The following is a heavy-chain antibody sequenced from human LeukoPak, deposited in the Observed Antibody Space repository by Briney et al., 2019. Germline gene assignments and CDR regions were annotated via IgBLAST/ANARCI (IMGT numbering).Heavy chain of an antibody. D-gene: IGHD4-17*01. Sequence: GGSLRLSCAASGFTFSSYSMNWVRQAPGKGLEWVSSISSSGTYIYYADSMKGRFTISRDNARNSLYLQMNSLRAEDTAVYYCARINYRDYFDYWGQGTLVTVSS. V-gene: IGHV3-21*01. CDR1: GFTFSSYS. CDR3: ARINYRDYFDY. CDR2: ISSSGTYI. J-gene: IGHJ4*02.